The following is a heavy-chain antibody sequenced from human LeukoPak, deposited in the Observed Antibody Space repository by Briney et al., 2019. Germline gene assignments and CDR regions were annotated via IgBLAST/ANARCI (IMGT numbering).Heavy chain of an antibody. V-gene: IGHV4-59*01. J-gene: IGHJ2*01. CDR3: ARVYYSNSYDYWYFDL. CDR1: GGSIRSYY. Sequence: PSETLSLTCTVSGGSIRSYYWSWIRQPPGKGLEWIAYIYYSGSTNYNPSLKSRVTISVDTSKNQFSLKLSSVTAADTAVYYCARVYYSNSYDYWYFDLWGRGTLVTVSS. D-gene: IGHD6-13*01. CDR2: IYYSGST.